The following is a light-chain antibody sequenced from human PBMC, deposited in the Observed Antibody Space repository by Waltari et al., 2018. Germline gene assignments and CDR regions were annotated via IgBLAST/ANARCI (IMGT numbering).Light chain of an antibody. CDR3: SSYAGSNNLV. CDR1: SSDVGIFNY. Sequence: QSALTHPPSPSGSPDQSVTISSPGTSSDVGIFNYVSCYQQPPANAPKPMIYELTNRPPGFPDRFAGPRCGNTASLPVAGLQAEDEADYYCSSYAGSNNLVFGGGTKLTVL. J-gene: IGLJ2*01. CDR2: ELT. V-gene: IGLV2-8*01.